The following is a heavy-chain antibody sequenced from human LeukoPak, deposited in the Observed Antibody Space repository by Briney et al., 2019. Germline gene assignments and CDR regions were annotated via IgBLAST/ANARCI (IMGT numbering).Heavy chain of an antibody. CDR1: GYTFTGYY. J-gene: IGHJ5*02. D-gene: IGHD2-2*01. V-gene: IGHV1-2*02. Sequence: ASVKVSCKASGYTFTGYYMHWVRQAPGQGLEWMGWINPNSGGTNYAQKFQGRVTMTRDTSTSTAYMELSRLRSDDTAVYYCANGGPIVVVPAAILYHYSSSWNWFDPWGQGTLVTVSS. CDR2: INPNSGGT. CDR3: ANGGPIVVVPAAILYHYSSSWNWFDP.